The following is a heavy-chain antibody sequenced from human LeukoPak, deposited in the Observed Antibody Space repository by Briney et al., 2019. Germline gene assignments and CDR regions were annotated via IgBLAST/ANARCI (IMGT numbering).Heavy chain of an antibody. V-gene: IGHV3-23*01. CDR2: ISGAGDTT. CDR3: ARDPPDY. J-gene: IGHJ4*02. CDR1: GFTFSNYA. Sequence: PGGSLRLSCVASGFTFSNYAVSWVRQAPGKGLEWVSAISGAGDTTYYADSVKGRFTISRDNAKNSLYLQMNSLRAEDTGVYYCARDPPDYWGQGILVTVSS.